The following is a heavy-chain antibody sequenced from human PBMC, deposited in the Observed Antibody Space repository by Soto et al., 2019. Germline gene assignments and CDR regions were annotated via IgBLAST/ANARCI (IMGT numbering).Heavy chain of an antibody. CDR3: ARDGRKLLLESHDWFDP. V-gene: IGHV1-69*01. CDR2: IIPIFGTA. J-gene: IGHJ5*02. CDR1: GGTFSSYA. Sequence: QVQLVQSGAEVKKPGSSVKVSCKASGGTFSSYAISWVRHAPGQGLEWMGGIIPIFGTANYAEKFQGRVTIPAHEATSTAYMDLSSLRSEDTAVYYCARDGRKLLLESHDWFDPWGQGTLVTVSS. D-gene: IGHD2-15*01.